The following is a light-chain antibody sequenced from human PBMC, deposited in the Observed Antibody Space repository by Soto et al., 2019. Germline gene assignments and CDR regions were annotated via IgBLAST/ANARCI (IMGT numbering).Light chain of an antibody. J-gene: IGLJ1*01. CDR2: EVT. CDR3: SSYAGSNNYV. V-gene: IGLV2-8*01. Sequence: QSLLTQPPSTSGCPGQSVTISCTGTSSDVGGYNYVSWYQQHPGRPPKLMIYEVTKRPLGVPDRFSGSKSGNTASLTVSGLQAEDEADYYCSSYAGSNNYVFGPGTKVTVL. CDR1: SSDVGGYNY.